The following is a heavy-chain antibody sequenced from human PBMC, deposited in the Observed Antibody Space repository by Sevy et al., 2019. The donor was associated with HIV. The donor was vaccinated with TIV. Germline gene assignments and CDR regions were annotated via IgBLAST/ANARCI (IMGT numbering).Heavy chain of an antibody. Sequence: GGSLRLSCTASGFTFGDYAMSWFRQAPGKGLEWVGFIRSKTYGGTTEYAASVKGRFTISRDDSKSIAYLQMNSLKTEDTAVYYCTRDGDIYGDYNQYYWGQRTLVTVSS. V-gene: IGHV3-49*03. CDR2: IRSKTYGGTT. CDR3: TRDGDIYGDYNQYY. D-gene: IGHD4-17*01. J-gene: IGHJ4*02. CDR1: GFTFGDYA.